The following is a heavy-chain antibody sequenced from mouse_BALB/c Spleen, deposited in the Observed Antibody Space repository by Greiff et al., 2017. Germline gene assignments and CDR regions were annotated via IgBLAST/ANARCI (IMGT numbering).Heavy chain of an antibody. D-gene: IGHD1-2*01. V-gene: IGHV5-17*02. CDR1: GFTFSSFG. Sequence: EVQLVESGGGLVQPGGSRKLSCAASGFTFSSFGMHWVRQAPEKGLEWVAYISSGSSTIYYADTAKGRFTITRDNPKNTLFLQMTSLRSEDTAMYYCARTDGYYFDYWGQGTTLTVSS. J-gene: IGHJ2*01. CDR2: ISSGSSTI. CDR3: ARTDGYYFDY.